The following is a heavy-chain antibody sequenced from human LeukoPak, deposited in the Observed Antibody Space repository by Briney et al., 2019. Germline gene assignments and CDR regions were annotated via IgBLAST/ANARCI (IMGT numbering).Heavy chain of an antibody. J-gene: IGHJ4*02. V-gene: IGHV3-66*03. CDR2: IYSCGTT. CDR1: Y. Sequence: YMSWVRQAPGKGLQWGSLIYSCGTTYYADSVKGRFTISRDNSKNTLYLQMNSLRAEDTAVYYCARDPSRPYSSSWLDYWGQGTLVTVSS. CDR3: ARDPSRPYSSSWLDY. D-gene: IGHD6-13*01.